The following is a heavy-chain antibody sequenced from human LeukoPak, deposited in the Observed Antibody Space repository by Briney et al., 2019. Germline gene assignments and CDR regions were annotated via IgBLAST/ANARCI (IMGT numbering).Heavy chain of an antibody. V-gene: IGHV4-39*07. CDR2: IYYSGIT. J-gene: IGHJ2*01. CDR1: GGSISSSTDY. Sequence: SETLSLTCTVSGGSISSSTDYWGWLRQPPGKRREWIGTIYYSGITYYNSSIKSRFTISVDTSNNQFSLKRTSRAAAEPAGYYCAGEGGGDYEGGGYFDLWGRGTLVTVSS. CDR3: AGEGGGDYEGGGYFDL. D-gene: IGHD4-17*01.